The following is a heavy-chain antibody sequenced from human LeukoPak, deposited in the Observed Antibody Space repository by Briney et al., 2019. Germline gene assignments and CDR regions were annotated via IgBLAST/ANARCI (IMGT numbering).Heavy chain of an antibody. Sequence: PGGSLRLSCAASGFTVSSNYISWVRQVPGKGLEWVSVIYSGGRTYYADSVEGRCTISRHSSKNTVYLQMNSLRVEDTAVYYCARLKYQLIFDYWGQGTLVTVSA. CDR2: IYSGGRT. V-gene: IGHV3-53*04. J-gene: IGHJ4*02. D-gene: IGHD2-2*01. CDR1: GFTVSSNY. CDR3: ARLKYQLIFDY.